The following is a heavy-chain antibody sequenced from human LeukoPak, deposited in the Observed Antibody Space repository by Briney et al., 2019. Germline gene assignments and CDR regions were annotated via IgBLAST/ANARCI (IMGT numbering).Heavy chain of an antibody. CDR2: IRGSGGGT. V-gene: IGHV3-23*01. CDR3: TRDPNGDYVGAFDM. Sequence: PGGSLRLSCAASGITFSTYAMTWVRQAPGKGLEWVSSIRGSGGGTDYADSVKGRFTISRDNSRDTLFLQMNSLRAEDTALYYCTRDPNGDYVGAFDMWGPGTMATVSS. D-gene: IGHD4-17*01. J-gene: IGHJ3*02. CDR1: GITFSTYA.